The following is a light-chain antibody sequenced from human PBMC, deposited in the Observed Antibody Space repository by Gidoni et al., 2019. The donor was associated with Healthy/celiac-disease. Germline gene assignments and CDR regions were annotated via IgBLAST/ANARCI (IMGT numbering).Light chain of an antibody. CDR2: AAS. V-gene: IGKV1-39*01. CDR3: QQSYSTPR. CDR1: QSISSY. Sequence: DIQMTRSPSSLSASVGDRVTITCRASQSISSYLNWYQQKPGKAPKLLIYAASSLQSGVPSRFSGSGSRTDFPLTISSLQPEVFATYYCQQSYSTPRFGPGTKVEIK. J-gene: IGKJ1*01.